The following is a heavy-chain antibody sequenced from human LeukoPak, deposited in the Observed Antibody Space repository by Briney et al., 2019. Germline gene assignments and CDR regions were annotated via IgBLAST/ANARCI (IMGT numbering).Heavy chain of an antibody. CDR1: GYTFTSSD. J-gene: IGHJ3*02. V-gene: IGHV1-8*01. Sequence: ASVKVSCKASGYTFTSSDINWVRQATGQGLEWMGWMNPNSGNTTYAQKFQGRVTMTRNTSISTAYMELSSLRSEDTAVYYCARPGENCSSTSCSPNDVFDIWGQGTMVTVSS. CDR2: MNPNSGNT. CDR3: ARPGENCSSTSCSPNDVFDI. D-gene: IGHD2-2*01.